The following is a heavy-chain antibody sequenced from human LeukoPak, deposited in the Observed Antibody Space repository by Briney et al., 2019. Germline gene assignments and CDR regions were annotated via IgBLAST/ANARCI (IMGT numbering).Heavy chain of an antibody. CDR2: IYYSGST. Sequence: PSETLSLTCTVSGGSISSSSYYWSWIRQPPGKGLEWIGYIYYSGSTNYNPSLKSRVTISVDTSKNQFSLKLSSVTAADTAVYYCASRGRGNAFDIWGQGTMVTVSS. J-gene: IGHJ3*02. V-gene: IGHV4-61*01. D-gene: IGHD1-26*01. CDR1: GGSISSSSYY. CDR3: ASRGRGNAFDI.